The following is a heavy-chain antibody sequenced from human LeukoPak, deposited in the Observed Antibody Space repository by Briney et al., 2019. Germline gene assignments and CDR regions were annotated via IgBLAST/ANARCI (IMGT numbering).Heavy chain of an antibody. J-gene: IGHJ4*02. CDR2: VYYSGST. D-gene: IGHD6-19*01. V-gene: IGHV4-59*01. CDR1: GGSISSYY. Sequence: SETLSLTCTVSGGSISSYYWTWIRQSPGKGLEWIGSVYYSGSTYYNPSLKSRVTMSVDTSKNQFFLKLTSVTAADTAVYHCARVRGSCWYEFEYWGQGTRVTVSS. CDR3: ARVRGSCWYEFEY.